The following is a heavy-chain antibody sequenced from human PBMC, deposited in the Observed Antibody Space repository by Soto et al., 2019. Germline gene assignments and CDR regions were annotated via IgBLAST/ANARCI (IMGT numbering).Heavy chain of an antibody. CDR1: GDSIRSNY. CDR3: ARGYFNILTGYYKDY. V-gene: IGHV4-59*01. CDR2: IYYSGST. Sequence: PSETLSLTCTVSGDSIRSNYWNWIRQPPGMGLEWIGYIYYSGSTNYNPSLKSRVTISVDTSKNQFSLKLTSVTAADTAVYYCARGYFNILTGYYKDYWGPGTLVTVSS. D-gene: IGHD3-9*01. J-gene: IGHJ4*02.